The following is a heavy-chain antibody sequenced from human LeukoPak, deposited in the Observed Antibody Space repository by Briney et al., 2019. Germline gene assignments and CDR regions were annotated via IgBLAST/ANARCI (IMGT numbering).Heavy chain of an antibody. J-gene: IGHJ4*02. V-gene: IGHV3-21*01. Sequence: GGSLRLSCAASGFTFSSYSMNWVRQAPGKGLEWVSSISSSSSYIYYADSVKGRFTISRDNAKNSLYLQMNSLRAEDTAVYYCARPLDSSGYYLGYWGQGTLVTVSS. CDR3: ARPLDSSGYYLGY. CDR1: GFTFSSYS. D-gene: IGHD3-22*01. CDR2: ISSSSSYI.